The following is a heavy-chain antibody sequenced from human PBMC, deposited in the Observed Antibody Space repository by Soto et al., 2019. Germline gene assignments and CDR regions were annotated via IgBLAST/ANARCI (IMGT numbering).Heavy chain of an antibody. J-gene: IGHJ5*02. CDR2: VYSSGST. D-gene: IGHD2-8*01. CDR1: GGSISSNY. Sequence: QVQLQESGPGLVKPSETLSLTCTVSGGSISSNYWSWIRQPPGKGLEWIGYVYSSGSTKYNPSLKNRITISVDMSKNKFSLKLSSVTAADTAVYYCARGMAADDTWGQGTLVTVSS. V-gene: IGHV4-59*01. CDR3: ARGMAADDT.